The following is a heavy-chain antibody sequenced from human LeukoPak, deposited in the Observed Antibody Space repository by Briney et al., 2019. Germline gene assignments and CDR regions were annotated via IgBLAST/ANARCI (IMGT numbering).Heavy chain of an antibody. CDR3: AGASYDSSGVH. Sequence: SSETLSLTCTVAGGSISSYYWSWIRQPPGKGLEWIGYIYYSGSTNYNPSLKSRVTISVDTSKNQFSLKLSSVTAADTAVYYCAGASYDSSGVHWGQGTLVTVSS. V-gene: IGHV4-59*01. CDR1: GGSISSYY. CDR2: IYYSGST. J-gene: IGHJ4*02. D-gene: IGHD3-22*01.